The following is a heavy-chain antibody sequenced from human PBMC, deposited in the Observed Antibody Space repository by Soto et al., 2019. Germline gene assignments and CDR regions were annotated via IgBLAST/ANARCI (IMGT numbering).Heavy chain of an antibody. CDR1: GFTFSSYW. Sequence: EVQLLESGGGLVQPGGSLRLSCEASGFTFSSYWMHWVRQVPGKGLVWVSRMKYDGSSANYADSVKGRFTISRDNAKNTVYLQMNSLRAEDTAVYYCARGIPGYYGSEVWGQGTMVTVSS. V-gene: IGHV3-74*01. J-gene: IGHJ3*01. CDR3: ARGIPGYYGSEV. D-gene: IGHD5-18*01. CDR2: MKYDGSSA.